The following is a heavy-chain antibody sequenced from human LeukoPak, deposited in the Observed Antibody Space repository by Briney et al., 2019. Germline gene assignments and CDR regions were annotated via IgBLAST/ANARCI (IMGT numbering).Heavy chain of an antibody. D-gene: IGHD3-16*01. CDR3: AKSLGVSIADIPWFDP. Sequence: GGSLRLSCAASGFTFSSYAMNWVRQAPGKGLEWVSAISGSGGTTNYADSVKGRFTISRDNSKNSLYMQMNSLRAEDTAVYYCAKSLGVSIADIPWFDPWGQGTLVTVSS. V-gene: IGHV3-23*01. J-gene: IGHJ5*02. CDR1: GFTFSSYA. CDR2: ISGSGGTT.